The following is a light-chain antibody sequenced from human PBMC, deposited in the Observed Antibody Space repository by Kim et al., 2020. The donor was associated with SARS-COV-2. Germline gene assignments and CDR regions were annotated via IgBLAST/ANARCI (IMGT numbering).Light chain of an antibody. CDR3: QAWDSSLNWV. V-gene: IGLV3-1*01. J-gene: IGLJ3*02. CDR2: QDS. CDR1: KLGDKY. Sequence: SPGQTASITCSGDKLGDKYACWYQQKPGQSPVLVIYQDSKRPSGIPERFSGSNSGNTATLTISGTQAMDEADYYCQAWDSSLNWVFGGGTQLTVL.